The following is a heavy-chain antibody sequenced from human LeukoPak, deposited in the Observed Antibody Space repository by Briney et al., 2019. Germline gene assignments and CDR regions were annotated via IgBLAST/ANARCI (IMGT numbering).Heavy chain of an antibody. CDR3: ARAYGSGSYSSMDY. D-gene: IGHD3-10*01. CDR1: GFTFSSYN. V-gene: IGHV3-21*01. CDR2: ISSRSSYI. J-gene: IGHJ4*02. Sequence: GGSLRLSCAASGFTFSSYNMNWVRQAPGKGLEWVSSISSRSSYIYYADSVKGRFTISRDNAKNSLYLQMNSLRAEDTAVYYCARAYGSGSYSSMDYWGQGTLVTVSS.